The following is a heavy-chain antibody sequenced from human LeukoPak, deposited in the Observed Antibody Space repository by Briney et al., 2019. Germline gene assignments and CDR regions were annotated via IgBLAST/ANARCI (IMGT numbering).Heavy chain of an antibody. CDR1: GYTFTSYY. CDR3: ARTGSSGWYYFDY. Sequence: ASVKVSCKASGYTFTSYYMHWVRQAPGQGLEWMGWISAYNGNTNYAQKLQGRVTMTTDTSTGTAYMELRSLRSDDTAVYYCARTGSSGWYYFDYWGQGTLVTVSS. V-gene: IGHV1-18*04. D-gene: IGHD6-19*01. J-gene: IGHJ4*02. CDR2: ISAYNGNT.